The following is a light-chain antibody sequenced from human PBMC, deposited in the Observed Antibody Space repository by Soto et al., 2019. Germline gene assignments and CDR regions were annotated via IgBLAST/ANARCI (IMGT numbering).Light chain of an antibody. CDR3: CSFVGSAVV. V-gene: IGLV2-23*01. J-gene: IGLJ2*01. CDR2: DDN. CDR1: TSDVGSYNL. Sequence: QSALTQPASVSGSPGQSITISCAGTTSDVGSYNLISWYQQHPGKAPKLMIYDDNKRPSRVSNRFSGSKSGNLASLTISGLQAEDEANYYCCSFVGSAVVFGEGTKVTVL.